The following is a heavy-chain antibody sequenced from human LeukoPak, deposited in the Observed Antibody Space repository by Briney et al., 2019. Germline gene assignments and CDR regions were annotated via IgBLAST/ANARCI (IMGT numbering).Heavy chain of an antibody. V-gene: IGHV1-8*03. CDR1: GYTFTSYD. J-gene: IGHJ4*02. CDR2: MNPNSGNT. D-gene: IGHD5-24*01. Sequence: ASVKVSCKASGYTFTSYDINWVRQATGQGLEWMGWMNPNSGNTGYAQKFQGRVTITRNTSISTAYMELSSLRSEDTAVYYCARDQRLGEMATITWGQGTLVTVSS. CDR3: ARDQRLGEMATIT.